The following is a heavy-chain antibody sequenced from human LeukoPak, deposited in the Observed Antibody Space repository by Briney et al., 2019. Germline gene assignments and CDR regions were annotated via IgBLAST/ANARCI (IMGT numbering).Heavy chain of an antibody. V-gene: IGHV3-30*04. Sequence: GRSLRLSCAASGFTLSRYDMHWVRQAPGKGLEWVAIISYDGSDKYYADSVKGRFTISTDNSKNTLYVRMNSLGPEDTALYYCARDRGYCSGGSCYSAFDYWGQGTLVTVSS. J-gene: IGHJ4*02. CDR2: ISYDGSDK. CDR1: GFTLSRYD. D-gene: IGHD2-15*01. CDR3: ARDRGYCSGGSCYSAFDY.